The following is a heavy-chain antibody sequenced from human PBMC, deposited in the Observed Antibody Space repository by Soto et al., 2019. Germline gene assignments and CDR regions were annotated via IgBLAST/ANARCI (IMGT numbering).Heavy chain of an antibody. Sequence: GGSLRLSCAVSGFTVSSNYMSWVRQAPGKGLEWVSVIYSGGSTYYSDSVKGRFTISRDNSKNTLYLQMNSLRAEDTAVYYCVRDLVGSGWLYYYGMDVWGQGTTLTVSS. CDR1: GFTVSSNY. CDR3: VRDLVGSGWLYYYGMDV. D-gene: IGHD6-19*01. V-gene: IGHV3-53*01. CDR2: IYSGGST. J-gene: IGHJ6*02.